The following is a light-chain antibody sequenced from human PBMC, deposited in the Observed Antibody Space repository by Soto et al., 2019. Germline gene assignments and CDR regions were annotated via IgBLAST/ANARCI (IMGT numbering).Light chain of an antibody. CDR2: EAG. Sequence: QSALTQPASVSGSPGQSITISCTGTTSNIGSYILVSWYQQHPGKAPKLLIYEAGTRPSGVSNRFSGSKSGNTASLTISGLQAEDEADYYCCSYAGSSTYVFGGGTKVTVL. J-gene: IGLJ2*01. V-gene: IGLV2-23*01. CDR1: TSNIGSYIL. CDR3: CSYAGSSTYV.